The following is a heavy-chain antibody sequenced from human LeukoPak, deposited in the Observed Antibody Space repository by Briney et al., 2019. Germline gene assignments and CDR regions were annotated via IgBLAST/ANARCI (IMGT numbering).Heavy chain of an antibody. J-gene: IGHJ5*02. Sequence: SETLSLTCTVSGGSISSGGYYWSWIRQHPGKGLEWIGYIYYSGSTYYNPSLKSRVTISVDTSKNQFSLKLSSVTAADTAVYYCARGGQYCSGGSWYSGDNNWLDPWGQGTLVTVSS. V-gene: IGHV4-31*03. CDR3: ARGGQYCSGGSWYSGDNNWLDP. CDR1: GGSISSGGYY. D-gene: IGHD2-15*01. CDR2: IYYSGST.